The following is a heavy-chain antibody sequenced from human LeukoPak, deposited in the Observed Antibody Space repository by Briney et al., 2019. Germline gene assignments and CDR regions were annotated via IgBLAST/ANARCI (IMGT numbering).Heavy chain of an antibody. CDR3: ARDLGSTSGNWFDP. Sequence: TSETLSLTCTVSGGSISSGGYYWSWIRQHPGKGLEWIGYIYYSGSTYYNPSLKSRVTTSVDTSKNQFSLKLSSVTAADTAVYYCARDLGSTSGNWFDPWGQETLVTVSS. CDR2: IYYSGST. V-gene: IGHV4-31*03. D-gene: IGHD2-2*01. J-gene: IGHJ5*02. CDR1: GGSISSGGYY.